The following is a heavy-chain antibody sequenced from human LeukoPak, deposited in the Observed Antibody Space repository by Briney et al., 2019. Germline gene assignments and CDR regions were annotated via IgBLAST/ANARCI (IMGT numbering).Heavy chain of an antibody. J-gene: IGHJ4*02. CDR3: ARAILSGYPDS. Sequence: SETLSLTCTVSGGSISSYYWTWIRQPPGKGLEWIGYIYYSGSTNYNPSLKSRVTISLDTSKNQFSLKLSSVTAADTAVYYCARAILSGYPDSWGQGTLVTVSS. D-gene: IGHD3-3*01. CDR1: GGSISSYY. V-gene: IGHV4-59*01. CDR2: IYYSGST.